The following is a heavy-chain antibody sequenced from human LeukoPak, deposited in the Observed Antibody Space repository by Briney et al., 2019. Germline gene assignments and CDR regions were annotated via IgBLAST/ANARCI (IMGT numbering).Heavy chain of an antibody. CDR1: GGSISSSSYY. CDR2: IYYSGST. Sequence: PSETLSLTCTVSGGSISSSSYYWGWIRQPPGNGLEWIGSIYYSGSTYYNPSLKSRVTISVDTSKNQFSLKLSSVTAADTAVYYCAGYYYDSHWLWGQGTLVTVSS. D-gene: IGHD3-22*01. CDR3: AGYYYDSHWL. J-gene: IGHJ4*02. V-gene: IGHV4-39*07.